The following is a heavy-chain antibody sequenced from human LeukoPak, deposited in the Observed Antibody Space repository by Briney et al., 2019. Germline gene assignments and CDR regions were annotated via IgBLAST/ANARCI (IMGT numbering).Heavy chain of an antibody. Sequence: PSETLSLTRTVSGGSISGINYYWTWIRQPAGKGLEWIGRIYTTGSSNYNPSLKSRVTISVDTSNNQFSLKLSSVTAADTAVYYCARVSPSGAWDVWGQGTTVTVSS. CDR2: IYTTGSS. V-gene: IGHV4-61*02. D-gene: IGHD3-10*01. J-gene: IGHJ6*02. CDR3: ARVSPSGAWDV. CDR1: GGSISGINYY.